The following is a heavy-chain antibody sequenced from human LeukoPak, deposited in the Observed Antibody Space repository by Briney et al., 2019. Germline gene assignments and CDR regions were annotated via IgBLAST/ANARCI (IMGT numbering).Heavy chain of an antibody. J-gene: IGHJ4*02. V-gene: IGHV4-34*01. CDR3: AASLWFGINPEY. CDR1: NGSFSGYY. CDR2: IHRGGNT. D-gene: IGHD3-10*01. Sequence: SETLSLTCGVYNGSFSGYYWTWIRQPPGKGLEWIGEIHRGGNTNYNPSLRSRVTISVDWSNNHVHLTLNSVTAADTAVYYCAASLWFGINPEYWGQGSLVTVSS.